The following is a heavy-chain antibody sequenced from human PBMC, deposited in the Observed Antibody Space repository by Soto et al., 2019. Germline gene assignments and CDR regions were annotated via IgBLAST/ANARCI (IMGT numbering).Heavy chain of an antibody. CDR1: GFTFSSYA. Sequence: EVQLLESGGGLVQPGGSLRLSCAASGFTFSSYAMSWVRQAPGKGLEWVSAISGSGGSTYYAESVKGRFTISRDNSKNTLYLKMNSLRAEDTAVYYCAKDSDEEWELPDDVWGQGTTVTVSS. V-gene: IGHV3-23*01. CDR3: AKDSDEEWELPDDV. J-gene: IGHJ6*02. D-gene: IGHD1-26*01. CDR2: ISGSGGST.